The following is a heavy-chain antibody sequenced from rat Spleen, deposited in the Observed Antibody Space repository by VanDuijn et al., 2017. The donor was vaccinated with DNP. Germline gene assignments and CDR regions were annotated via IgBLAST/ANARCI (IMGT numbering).Heavy chain of an antibody. Sequence: QVQLKESGPGLVQPSQTLSLTCTVSGFSLTSYGVSWVRQPPGKGLEWIAAISSGRSTYYNSALKSRLSISRDTSKSQVFLKMNSLQTEDSAIYFCTRDKGWFAYWGQGTLVTVSS. CDR1: GFSLTSYG. CDR3: TRDKGWFAY. J-gene: IGHJ3*01. V-gene: IGHV2S8*01. CDR2: ISSGRST.